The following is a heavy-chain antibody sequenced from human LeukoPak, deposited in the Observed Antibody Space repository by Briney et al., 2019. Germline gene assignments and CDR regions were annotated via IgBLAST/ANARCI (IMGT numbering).Heavy chain of an antibody. CDR3: ARGIEAMVNEATSDY. V-gene: IGHV3-21*01. Sequence: GGSLRLSCAASGFTFSSYSMNWVRQAPGKGLEWVSSISSSSSYIYYADSVKGRFTISRDNAKNSLYLQMNSLRAEDTAVYYCARGIEAMVNEATSDYWGQGTLVTVSS. CDR2: ISSSSSYI. J-gene: IGHJ4*02. CDR1: GFTFSSYS. D-gene: IGHD5-18*01.